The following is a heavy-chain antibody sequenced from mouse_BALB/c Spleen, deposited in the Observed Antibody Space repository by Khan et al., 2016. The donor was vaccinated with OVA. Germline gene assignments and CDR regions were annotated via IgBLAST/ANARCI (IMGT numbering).Heavy chain of an antibody. J-gene: IGHJ3*01. V-gene: IGHV9-3-1*01. CDR3: ARSNGNYWFAY. CDR1: GYTFTNYG. CDR2: INTYTGEP. D-gene: IGHD2-1*01. Sequence: QIQLVQSGPELKKPGETVKISCKASGYTFTNYGMNWVKQAPGKGLKWMGWINTYTGEPTYADDFKGRFAFSLETSANTADLQINNLKNEDTATYFCARSNGNYWFAYWGQGTLVTVSA.